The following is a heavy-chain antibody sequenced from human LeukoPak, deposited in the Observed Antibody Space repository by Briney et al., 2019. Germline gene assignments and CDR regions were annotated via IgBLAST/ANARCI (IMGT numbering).Heavy chain of an antibody. CDR2: ISGSGGST. CDR3: AKAFSGSYWGGYFDY. J-gene: IGHJ4*02. D-gene: IGHD1-26*01. CDR1: GFTFSSYA. V-gene: IGHV3-23*01. Sequence: PGGSLRLSCAASGFTFSSYAMSWVRQAPGKGLEWVSAISGSGGSTYYADSVKGRFTISRDNSKNTLHLQMNSLRAEDTAVYYCAKAFSGSYWGGYFDYWGQGTLVTVSS.